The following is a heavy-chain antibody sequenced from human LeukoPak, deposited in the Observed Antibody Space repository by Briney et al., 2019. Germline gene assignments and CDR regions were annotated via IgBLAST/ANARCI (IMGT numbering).Heavy chain of an antibody. V-gene: IGHV3-7*01. CDR2: IKQDGSEK. Sequence: GGSLRLSCAASGFTFSSYWMSWVRQAPGKGLERVANIKQDGSEKYYLDSVKGRFTISRDNAKNSLYLQMNSLRAEDTAVYYCARELPGCSTGSCYHDPRHYYYYYMDVWGKGTTVTISS. CDR3: ARELPGCSTGSCYHDPRHYYYYYMDV. J-gene: IGHJ6*03. D-gene: IGHD2-2*01. CDR1: GFTFSSYW.